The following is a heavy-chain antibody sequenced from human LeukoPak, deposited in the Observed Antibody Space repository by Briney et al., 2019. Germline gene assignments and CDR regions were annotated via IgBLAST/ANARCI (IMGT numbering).Heavy chain of an antibody. CDR2: ISAYNGNT. D-gene: IGHD2/OR15-2a*01. Sequence: ASVKVSCKASGYTFTGYYMHWVRQAPGQGLEWMGWISAYNGNTNYAQKLQGRVTMTTDTSTSTAYMELRSLRSDDTAVYYCARDNRGPDDYWGQGTLVTVSS. J-gene: IGHJ4*02. CDR1: GYTFTGYY. CDR3: ARDNRGPDDY. V-gene: IGHV1-18*04.